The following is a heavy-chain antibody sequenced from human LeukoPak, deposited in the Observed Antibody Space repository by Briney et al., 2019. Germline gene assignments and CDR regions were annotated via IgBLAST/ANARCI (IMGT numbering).Heavy chain of an antibody. CDR3: AKDIEYYDSSGSLDY. V-gene: IGHV3-9*01. D-gene: IGHD3-22*01. J-gene: IGHJ4*02. CDR2: ISWNSGSI. CDR1: GSTFDDYA. Sequence: GRSLRLSCAASGSTFDDYAMHWVRQAPGKGLEWVSGISWNSGSIGYADSVKGRFTISRDNAKNSLYLQMNSLRAEDTALYYCAKDIEYYDSSGSLDYWGQGTLVTVSS.